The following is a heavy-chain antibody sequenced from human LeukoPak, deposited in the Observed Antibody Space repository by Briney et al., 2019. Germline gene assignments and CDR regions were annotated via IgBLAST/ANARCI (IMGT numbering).Heavy chain of an antibody. CDR2: ISSSGDTI. CDR1: GFTFSRYG. Sequence: GGSLRLSCAASGFTFSRYGMNWVRQAPGKGLEWVSYISSSGDTIYYADSVKGRFTISRDNAKNSLYLQMNSLRAEDTAVYYCARGRVFFDYWGQGTLVTVSS. CDR3: ARGRVFFDY. D-gene: IGHD3-3*01. V-gene: IGHV3-48*03. J-gene: IGHJ4*02.